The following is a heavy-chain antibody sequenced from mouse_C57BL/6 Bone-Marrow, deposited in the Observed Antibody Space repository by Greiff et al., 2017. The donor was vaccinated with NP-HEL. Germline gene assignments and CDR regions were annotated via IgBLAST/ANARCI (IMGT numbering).Heavy chain of an antibody. D-gene: IGHD1-1*01. CDR3: ARPLITRYFDV. CDR2: ISSGSSTI. CDR1: GFTFSDYG. Sequence: EVKLVESGGGLVKPGGSLKLSCAASGFTFSDYGMHWVRQAPEKGLEWVAYISSGSSTIYYADTVKGRFTISRDNAKNTLFLQMTSLRSEDTAMYYCARPLITRYFDVWGTGTTVTVSS. V-gene: IGHV5-17*01. J-gene: IGHJ1*03.